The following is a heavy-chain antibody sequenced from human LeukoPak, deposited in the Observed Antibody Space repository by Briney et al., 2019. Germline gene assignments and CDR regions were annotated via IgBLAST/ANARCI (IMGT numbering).Heavy chain of an antibody. D-gene: IGHD1-26*01. CDR2: IYTSGST. V-gene: IGHV4-4*07. J-gene: IGHJ6*03. Sequence: SETLSLTCTVSGGSISSYYWSWIRQPAGKGLEWIGRIYTSGSTNYNPSLKSRVTMSVDTSENQFSLKLSSVTAADTAVYYCARHYYSYYYYYYMDVWGKGTTVTVSS. CDR3: ARHYYSYYYYYYMDV. CDR1: GGSISSYY.